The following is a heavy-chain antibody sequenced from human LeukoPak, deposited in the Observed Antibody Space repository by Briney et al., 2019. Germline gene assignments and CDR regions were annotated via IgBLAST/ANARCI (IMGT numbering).Heavy chain of an antibody. CDR1: GFTFSSYA. V-gene: IGHV3-30-3*01. Sequence: GGSLRLSCAASGFTFSSYAMHWVRQAPGKGLEWVAVISYDGSNKYYADSVKGRFTISRDNSKNTLYLQMNSLRAEDTAVYYCADSSRGAWYFDLWGRGTLVTVSS. CDR3: ADSSRGAWYFDL. J-gene: IGHJ2*01. CDR2: ISYDGSNK. D-gene: IGHD3-22*01.